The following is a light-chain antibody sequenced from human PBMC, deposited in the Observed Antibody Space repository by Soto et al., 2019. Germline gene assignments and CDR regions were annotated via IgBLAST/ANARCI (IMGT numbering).Light chain of an antibody. CDR3: QQRSNWPWT. CDR1: QSLNNN. Sequence: EIVMTQSPATLSVSPGERVTLSCRASQSLNNNLAWYQQKPGQAPRLLIYGASTRATGIPARFSGSGSGTEFTLTISSLQSEDFAVYYCQQRSNWPWTFGQGTKVDIK. CDR2: GAS. V-gene: IGKV3-15*01. J-gene: IGKJ1*01.